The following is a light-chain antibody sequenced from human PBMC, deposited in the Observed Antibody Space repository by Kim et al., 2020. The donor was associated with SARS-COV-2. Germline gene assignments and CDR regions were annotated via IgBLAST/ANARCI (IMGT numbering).Light chain of an antibody. CDR3: TSYTSSSFVV. CDR1: RSDVGTYNY. V-gene: IGLV2-14*03. J-gene: IGLJ2*01. CDR2: DVS. Sequence: QPALTQPASVSGSPGRSITISCTGSRSDVGTYNYVAWYQQHPGRAPKLMIYDVSQRPSGVSDRFSGSKSGNTASLTISGLRAEDEADYYCTSYTSSSFVVFGGGTKVTVL.